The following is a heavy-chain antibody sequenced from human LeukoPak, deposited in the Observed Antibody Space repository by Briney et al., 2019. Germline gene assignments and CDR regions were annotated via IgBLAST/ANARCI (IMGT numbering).Heavy chain of an antibody. Sequence: IPSETLSLTCAVYGGSLDIYYWMFVRQPPGKGLHWIGEITYRRSADYNPSLKSRASITIDASQRQISLKLTSVTAADTAVYYCAGYGGDWNFDFDSWGQGTLVSVSP. CDR3: AGYGGDWNFDFDS. CDR1: GGSLDIYY. CDR2: ITYRRSA. J-gene: IGHJ4*02. V-gene: IGHV4-34*01. D-gene: IGHD2-21*01.